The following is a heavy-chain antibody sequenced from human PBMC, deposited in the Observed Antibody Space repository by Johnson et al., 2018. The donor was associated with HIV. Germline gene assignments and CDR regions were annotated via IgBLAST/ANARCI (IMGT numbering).Heavy chain of an antibody. D-gene: IGHD3-22*01. CDR1: RFTFSSYG. V-gene: IGHV3-30*18. CDR2: ISYDGSNK. CDR3: AKDVGNYWPDSFDI. J-gene: IGHJ3*02. Sequence: QVQLVESGGGVVQPGRSLRLSCAASRFTFSSYGMHWVRQAPGKGLEWVAVISYDGSNKYYADSVQGRFTISSDKSENTLYLQMNSLRDEDTAVYYCAKDVGNYWPDSFDIWGQGTMVTVSS.